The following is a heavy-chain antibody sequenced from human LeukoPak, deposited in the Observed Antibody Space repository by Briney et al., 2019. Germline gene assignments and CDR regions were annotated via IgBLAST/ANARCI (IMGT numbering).Heavy chain of an antibody. Sequence: PSETLSLTCTVSGGSISSSSYYWGWIRQPPGKGLEWIGSIYYSGSTYYNPSLKSRVTISVDTSKNQFSLKLSSVTAADTAVYYCARERWEMGTDFWSGPSTWFDPWGQGTLVTVSS. CDR1: GGSISSSSYY. CDR3: ARERWEMGTDFWSGPSTWFDP. J-gene: IGHJ5*02. D-gene: IGHD3-3*01. CDR2: IYYSGST. V-gene: IGHV4-39*02.